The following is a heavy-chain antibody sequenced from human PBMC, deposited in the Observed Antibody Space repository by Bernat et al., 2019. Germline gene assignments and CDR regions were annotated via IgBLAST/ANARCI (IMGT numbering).Heavy chain of an antibody. V-gene: IGHV1-24*01. Sequence: QVQLVQSGAEVKKPGASVKVSCKVSGYTLTELSMHWVRQAPGKGLEWMGGFDPEDGETIYAQKFQGRVTMTEDTSTDTAYMELSSLRSEVTAVYYCATSRAIVVVVAAPDAFDIWGQGTMVTVSS. CDR1: GYTLTELS. D-gene: IGHD2-15*01. CDR2: FDPEDGET. CDR3: ATSRAIVVVVAAPDAFDI. J-gene: IGHJ3*02.